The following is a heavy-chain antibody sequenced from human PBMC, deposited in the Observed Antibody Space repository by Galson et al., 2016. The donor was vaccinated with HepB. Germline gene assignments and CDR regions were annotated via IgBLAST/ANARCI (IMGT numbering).Heavy chain of an antibody. D-gene: IGHD1-26*01. CDR3: AKRLSGTYAFGDY. CDR2: ISYDAANK. J-gene: IGHJ4*02. CDR1: GFTFDYYG. Sequence: SLRLSCAASGFTFDYYGMHWVRQAPGKGLEWVAFISYDAANKGYADSVKGRFTISRVNSKNTLFLEMNSLRGEDTAVYYCAKRLSGTYAFGDYWGQGALVTVSS. V-gene: IGHV3-30*18.